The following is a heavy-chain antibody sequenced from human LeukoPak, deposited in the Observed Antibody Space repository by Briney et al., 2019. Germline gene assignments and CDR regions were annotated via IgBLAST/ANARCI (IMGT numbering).Heavy chain of an antibody. CDR2: ISAYNGNT. J-gene: IGHJ6*02. CDR3: ARDVLLWFGEPYYYYGMDV. V-gene: IGHV1-18*01. Sequence: ASVKVSCKASGYTFTSYGISWVRQAPGQGLEWMGWISAYNGNTNYAQKLQGRVTMTTDTSTSTAYMELRSLRSDDAAVYYCARDVLLWFGEPYYYYGMDVRGQGTTVTVSS. CDR1: GYTFTSYG. D-gene: IGHD3-10*01.